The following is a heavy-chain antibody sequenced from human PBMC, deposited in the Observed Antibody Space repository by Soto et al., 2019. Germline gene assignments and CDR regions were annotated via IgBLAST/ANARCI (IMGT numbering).Heavy chain of an antibody. D-gene: IGHD6-13*01. CDR1: GGTFSSYA. CDR2: IIPISGTA. V-gene: IGHV1-69*01. CDR3: ATPSGQQLADYYYYGMDV. J-gene: IGHJ6*02. Sequence: QVQLVQSGAEVKKPGSSVKVSCKASGGTFSSYAISWVRQAPGQGLEWMGGIIPISGTANYAQKFQGRVTITADESTSTAYMELSSLRSEDTAVYYCATPSGQQLADYYYYGMDVWGQGTTVTVSS.